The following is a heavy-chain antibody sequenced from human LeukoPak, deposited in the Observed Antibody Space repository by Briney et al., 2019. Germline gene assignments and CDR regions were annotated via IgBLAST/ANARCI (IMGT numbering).Heavy chain of an antibody. D-gene: IGHD4-17*01. Sequence: GGSLRLSCAVSGFTFSSYWIHWVRQTPGKGLVWVSRINGARSSISYADSVKGRVTISRDNVKNTLYLQMNNLSAEDTAVYYCARGGDYKNDYWGQGTLVTVSS. CDR1: GFTFSSYW. V-gene: IGHV3-74*01. CDR2: INGARSSI. CDR3: ARGGDYKNDY. J-gene: IGHJ4*02.